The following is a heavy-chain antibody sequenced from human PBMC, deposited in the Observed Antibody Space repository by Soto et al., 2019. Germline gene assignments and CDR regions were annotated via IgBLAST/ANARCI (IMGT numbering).Heavy chain of an antibody. CDR1: GFTFTSAW. Sequence: EVQLVESGGGLVRPGESLRLSCAASGFTFTSAWINWVRQAPGKGLEWAGRIKSKTDGGTVDYGAPAKGRFTISRDDSKNTAYLQMNSLRNEDTAVYYCTTAERGGSYYSDYWGQGTLVTVSS. J-gene: IGHJ4*02. D-gene: IGHD1-26*01. CDR3: TTAERGGSYYSDY. CDR2: IKSKTDGGTV. V-gene: IGHV3-15*07.